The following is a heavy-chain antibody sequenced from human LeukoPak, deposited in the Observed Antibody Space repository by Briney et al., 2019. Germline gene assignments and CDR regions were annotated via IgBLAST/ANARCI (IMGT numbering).Heavy chain of an antibody. CDR2: IYYSGST. CDR3: VRGRSHWAY. D-gene: IGHD3-10*01. J-gene: IGHJ4*02. V-gene: IGHV4-59*01. CDR1: GGSISSYY. Sequence: SETLSLTCTVSGGSISSYYWSWIRQPPGKGLEWIGYIYYSGSTNYSPSLKSRVAISVDTSKNHFSLKLSSVTAADTAVYYCVRGRSHWAYWGQGTLVTVSS.